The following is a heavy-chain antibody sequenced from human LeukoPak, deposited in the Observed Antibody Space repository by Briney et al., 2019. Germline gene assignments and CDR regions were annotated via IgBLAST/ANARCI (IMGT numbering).Heavy chain of an antibody. CDR1: GYTFTGYY. CDR2: INPNSGGT. V-gene: IGHV1-2*06. Sequence: ASVKVSCKASGYTFTGYYMHWVRQAPGQGLEWMGRINPNSGGTNYAQKFQGRVTMTRDTSISTAYMELSRLRSDDTAVYYCARVAYYYDSSGKGAIDYWAREPWSPSPQ. J-gene: IGHJ4*02. D-gene: IGHD3-22*01. CDR3: ARVAYYYDSSGKGAIDY.